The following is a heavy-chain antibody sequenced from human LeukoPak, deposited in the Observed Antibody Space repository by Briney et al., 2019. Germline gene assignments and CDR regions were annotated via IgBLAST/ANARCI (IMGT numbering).Heavy chain of an antibody. Sequence: PSETLSLTCTVSGGSLSSGDYYWSWIRQPPGKGLEWLGYIYYSGSTYYNPSLKSRVTISVDTSKNQFSLKLSSVTAADTAVYYCARELIAAATNWFDPWGQGTLVTVSS. J-gene: IGHJ5*02. D-gene: IGHD6-13*01. CDR2: IYYSGST. CDR1: GGSLSSGDYY. V-gene: IGHV4-30-4*08. CDR3: ARELIAAATNWFDP.